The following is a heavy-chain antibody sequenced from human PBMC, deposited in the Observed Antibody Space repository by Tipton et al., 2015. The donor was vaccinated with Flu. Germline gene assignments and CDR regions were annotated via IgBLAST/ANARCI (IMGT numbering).Heavy chain of an antibody. Sequence: TLSLTCSVSGDSIGSDYYWGWIRQPPGKGLEWIGYIYNSEYTKYNPSLKSRVTISVDTSKNKFSLQLRSVTAADTAVYYCARNPSLGMPDYFDYWGQGTLVTASS. CDR1: GDSIGSDYY. J-gene: IGHJ4*02. D-gene: IGHD2-2*01. V-gene: IGHV4-38-2*01. CDR3: ARNPSLGMPDYFDY. CDR2: IYNSEYT.